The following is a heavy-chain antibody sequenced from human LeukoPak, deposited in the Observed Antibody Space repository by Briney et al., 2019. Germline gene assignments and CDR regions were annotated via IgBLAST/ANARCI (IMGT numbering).Heavy chain of an antibody. V-gene: IGHV1-2*02. CDR1: GYALTAYY. CDR2: ISPNSGDT. Sequence: GASVKVSCKASGYALTAYYMHWVRQAPGQGPEWMGWISPNSGDTNYAQKFQGRVTMTRDSSITTAYMELSRLRSDDTAMYYCARGREPVYFFDYWGQGTLVTVSS. CDR3: ARGREPVYFFDY. J-gene: IGHJ4*02. D-gene: IGHD1-26*01.